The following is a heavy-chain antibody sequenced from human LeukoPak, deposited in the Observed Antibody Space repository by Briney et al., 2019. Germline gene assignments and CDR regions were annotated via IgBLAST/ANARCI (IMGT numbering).Heavy chain of an antibody. D-gene: IGHD3-22*01. CDR1: GFSVSNKY. CDR3: AKDRGYYYATLW. Sequence: VGSLRLSCAASGFSVSNKYMTWVRQAPGKGLEWVSVIYSGDNTDYADSVKGRFTISRDYSKNTLYLQMNSLRAEDTAVYYCAKDRGYYYATLWWGQGTLVTVSS. CDR2: IYSGDNT. J-gene: IGHJ4*02. V-gene: IGHV3-53*01.